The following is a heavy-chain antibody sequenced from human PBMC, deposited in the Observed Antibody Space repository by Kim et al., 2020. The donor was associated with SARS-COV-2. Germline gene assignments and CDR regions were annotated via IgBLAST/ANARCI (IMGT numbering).Heavy chain of an antibody. D-gene: IGHD3-10*01. Sequence: SETLSLTCAVYGGSFSGYYWSWIRQPPGKGLEWIGEINHSGSTNYNPSLKSRVTISVDTSKNQFSLKLSSVTAADTAVYYCARRVVRLWFGELRIKPGYYFDYWGQGTLVTVSS. CDR2: INHSGST. CDR1: GGSFSGYY. CDR3: ARRVVRLWFGELRIKPGYYFDY. J-gene: IGHJ4*02. V-gene: IGHV4-34*01.